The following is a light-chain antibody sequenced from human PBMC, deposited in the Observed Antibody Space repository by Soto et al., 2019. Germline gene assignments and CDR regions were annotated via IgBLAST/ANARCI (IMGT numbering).Light chain of an antibody. Sequence: QMTQSPSTLSASLGERVTITCRASQSISSWLAWYQQKPGKAPKLLIYDASSLESGVPSRFSGSGSGTEFNLTISSLQPDDFATYYCQQYNSYPRTVGQGTKVDI. CDR1: QSISSW. J-gene: IGKJ1*01. V-gene: IGKV1-5*01. CDR3: QQYNSYPRT. CDR2: DAS.